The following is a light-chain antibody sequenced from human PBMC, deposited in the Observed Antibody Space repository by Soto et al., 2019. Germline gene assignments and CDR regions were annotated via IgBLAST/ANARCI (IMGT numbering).Light chain of an antibody. V-gene: IGLV2-14*01. J-gene: IGLJ2*01. CDR2: EVS. Sequence: QSVLTQPASMSGSPGQSITISCTGTSSDVGGYNYVSWYQQHPGKAPKLMIYEVSHRPSGVSDRFSGSKSGNTASLTISGLQAEDEADYYCCSYAGSYTVFGGGTKLTVL. CDR1: SSDVGGYNY. CDR3: CSYAGSYTV.